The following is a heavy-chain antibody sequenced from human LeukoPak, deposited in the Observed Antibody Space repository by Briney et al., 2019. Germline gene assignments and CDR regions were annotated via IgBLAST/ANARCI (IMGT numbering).Heavy chain of an antibody. J-gene: IGHJ4*02. V-gene: IGHV3-23*01. CDR3: AKVGSSSWFDY. Sequence: PGGSLRLSCAASGFTFSSYAMSWVRQAPGKGLEWVSAISGSGGSTYYADSVKGRLTISRDNSKNALYLQMNSLRAEGTAVYYCAKVGSSSWFDYWGQGTLVTVSS. CDR2: ISGSGGST. CDR1: GFTFSSYA. D-gene: IGHD6-13*01.